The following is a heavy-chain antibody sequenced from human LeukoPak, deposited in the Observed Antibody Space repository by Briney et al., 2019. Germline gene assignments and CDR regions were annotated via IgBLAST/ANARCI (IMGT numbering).Heavy chain of an antibody. CDR1: GFTFSSYA. J-gene: IGHJ5*02. CDR2: ISGSGGST. V-gene: IGHV3-23*01. D-gene: IGHD2-2*01. Sequence: PGGSLRLFCAASGFTFSSYAMSWVRQAPGKGLEWVSAISGSGGSTYYADSVKGRFTISRDNSKNTLYLQMNSLRAEDTAVYYCAKAGGEGQLLLSWFEPWGQGTLVTVSS. CDR3: AKAGGEGQLLLSWFEP.